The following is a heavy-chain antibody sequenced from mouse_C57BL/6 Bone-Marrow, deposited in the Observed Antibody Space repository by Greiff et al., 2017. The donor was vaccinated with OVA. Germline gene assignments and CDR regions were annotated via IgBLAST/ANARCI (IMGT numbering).Heavy chain of an antibody. J-gene: IGHJ3*01. D-gene: IGHD2-4*01. V-gene: IGHV1-5*01. CDR2: IYPGNSDT. CDR1: GYTFTSYW. Sequence: EVQLQQSGTVLARPGASVKMSCKTSGYTFTSYWMHWVKQRPGQGLEWIGAIYPGNSDTSYNQKFKGKAKLTAVTSASTAYMELSSLTNEDSAVYYCTRVPFYYDYDEALAWFAYWGQGTLVTVSA. CDR3: TRVPFYYDYDEALAWFAY.